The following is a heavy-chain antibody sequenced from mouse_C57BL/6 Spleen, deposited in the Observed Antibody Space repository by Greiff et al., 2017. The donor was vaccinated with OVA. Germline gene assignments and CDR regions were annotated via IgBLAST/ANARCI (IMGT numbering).Heavy chain of an antibody. CDR1: GYAFSSSW. J-gene: IGHJ2*01. CDR3: ASLMITTSYYFDY. CDR2: IYPGDGDT. Sequence: VKLLESGPELVKPGASVKISCKASGYAFSSSWMNWVKQRPGKGLEWIGRIYPGDGDTNYNGKFKGKATLTADKSSSTAYMQLSSLTSEDSAVYFCASLMITTSYYFDYWGQGTTLTVSS. V-gene: IGHV1-82*01. D-gene: IGHD2-4*01.